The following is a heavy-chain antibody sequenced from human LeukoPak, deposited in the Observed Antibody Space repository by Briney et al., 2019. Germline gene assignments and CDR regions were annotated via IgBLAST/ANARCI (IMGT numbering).Heavy chain of an antibody. Sequence: GGSLRLSCATSGFTFSNAWMSWVRQAPGKGLEWVGRIKSKTDGGTTDYAAPVKGRFTISRDDSKNTLYLQMNSLKTEDTAVYYCTTGTAMAHFDYWGQGTLVTVSS. V-gene: IGHV3-15*01. CDR3: TTGTAMAHFDY. J-gene: IGHJ4*02. CDR1: GFTFSNAW. D-gene: IGHD5-18*01. CDR2: IKSKTDGGTT.